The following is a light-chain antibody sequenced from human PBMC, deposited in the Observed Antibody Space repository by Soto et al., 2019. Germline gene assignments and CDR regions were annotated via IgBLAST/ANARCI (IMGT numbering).Light chain of an antibody. V-gene: IGKV4-1*01. CDR3: QQYYTTPRT. CDR2: WAS. CDR1: QNVLYSSNNKNY. Sequence: DIVMTQSPDSLTVSLGERATINCKSSQNVLYSSNNKNYLAWYQQKPGRPPKKLIYWASARESGVPDRFSGSGSGTDFTLTISSLQAEDVAIYYCQQYYTTPRTFGQGTKVDIK. J-gene: IGKJ1*01.